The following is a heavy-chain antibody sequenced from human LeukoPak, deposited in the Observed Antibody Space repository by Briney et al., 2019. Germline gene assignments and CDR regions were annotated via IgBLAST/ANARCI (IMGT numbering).Heavy chain of an antibody. D-gene: IGHD3-10*02. CDR1: GFTFGGYG. J-gene: IGHJ5*02. CDR2: IAYDGSRA. CDR3: ARDPARVVMFAGWFDP. V-gene: IGHV3-33*01. Sequence: PGGSLRLSCAGSGFTFGGYGMHWFRQTPGKGLEWVAVIAYDGSRAFYADSVKGRFTISRDNAKNSLYLQMNSLRAEDTAVYYCARDPARVVMFAGWFDPWGQGTLVTVSS.